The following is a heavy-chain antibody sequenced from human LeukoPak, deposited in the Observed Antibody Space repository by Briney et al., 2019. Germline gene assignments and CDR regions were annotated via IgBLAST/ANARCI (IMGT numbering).Heavy chain of an antibody. V-gene: IGHV4-4*02. J-gene: IGHJ5*02. Sequence: SETLSLTCAVSGGSISSSNWWSWVRQPPGKGLEWIGEIYHSGSTNYNPSLKSRVTISVDKSKNQFSLKLSSVTTADTAVYYCARVYYDFWSGYYREYGHNWFDPWGQGTLVTVSS. CDR2: IYHSGST. D-gene: IGHD3-3*01. CDR1: GGSISSSNW. CDR3: ARVYYDFWSGYYREYGHNWFDP.